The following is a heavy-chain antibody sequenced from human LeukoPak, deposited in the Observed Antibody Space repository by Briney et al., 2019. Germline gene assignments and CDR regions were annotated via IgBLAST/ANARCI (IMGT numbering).Heavy chain of an antibody. D-gene: IGHD3-9*01. CDR3: ARVFPPRDYDILTGYPHSDY. CDR1: GYTFTGYY. Sequence: ASVKVSCKASGYTFTGYYMHWVRQAPGQGLEWRGWINPNSGGTNYAQTFQGRVTMTRDTSISTAYMELSRLRSDDTAVYYCARVFPPRDYDILTGYPHSDYWGQGTLVTVSS. V-gene: IGHV1-2*02. CDR2: INPNSGGT. J-gene: IGHJ4*02.